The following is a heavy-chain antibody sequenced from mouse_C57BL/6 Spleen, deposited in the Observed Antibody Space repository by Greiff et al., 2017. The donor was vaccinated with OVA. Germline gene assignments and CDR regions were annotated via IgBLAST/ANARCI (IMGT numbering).Heavy chain of an antibody. CDR1: GYTFTSYW. V-gene: IGHV1-64*01. CDR3: ARLDDGYYNAMDY. J-gene: IGHJ4*01. Sequence: QVQLKQPGAELVKPGASVKLSCKASGYTFTSYWMHWVKQRPGQGLEWIGMIHPNSGSTNYNEKFKSKATLTVDKSSSTAYMQLSSLTSEDSAVYYCARLDDGYYNAMDYWGQGTSVTVSS. D-gene: IGHD2-3*01. CDR2: IHPNSGST.